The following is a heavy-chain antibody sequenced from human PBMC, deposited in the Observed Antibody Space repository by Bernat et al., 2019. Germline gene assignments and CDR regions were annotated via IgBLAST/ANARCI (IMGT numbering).Heavy chain of an antibody. V-gene: IGHV3-23*04. CDR3: AKGDCSGGSCYSGGLYYFDY. J-gene: IGHJ4*02. Sequence: EVQLVESGGGLVQPGRSLRLSCAASGFTFSSYAMSWVRQAPGKGLEWVSAISGSGGSTYYADSVKGRFTISRDNSRNTLYLQMNSLRAEDTAVYYCAKGDCSGGSCYSGGLYYFDYWGQGTLVTVSS. D-gene: IGHD2-15*01. CDR1: GFTFSSYA. CDR2: ISGSGGST.